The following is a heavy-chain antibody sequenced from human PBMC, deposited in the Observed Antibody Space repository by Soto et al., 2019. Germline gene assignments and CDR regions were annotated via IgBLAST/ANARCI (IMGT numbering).Heavy chain of an antibody. Sequence: SETLSLTCTVSGGSISRGGYYWSWIRQHPGKGLEWIGYIYYSGSTYYNPSLKSRVTISVDTSKNQFSLKLSSVTAADTAVYYCARVDSSSWQIDYWGQGTLVTVSS. CDR3: ARVDSSSWQIDY. D-gene: IGHD6-13*01. V-gene: IGHV4-31*03. CDR1: GGSISRGGYY. J-gene: IGHJ4*02. CDR2: IYYSGST.